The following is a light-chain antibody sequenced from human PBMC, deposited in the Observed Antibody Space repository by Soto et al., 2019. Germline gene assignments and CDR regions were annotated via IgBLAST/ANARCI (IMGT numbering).Light chain of an antibody. J-gene: IGKJ1*01. CDR1: QSISSW. CDR3: HQCNSYPPT. Sequence: DIQMTQSPSTLSASVGDRVTITCRASQSISSWLAWYQQKPGKAPKVLIYKASNLQSGGPSRFSGSGSGTDFTLTLSSLQPDDFATYYCHQCNSYPPTFGQGTTVDIK. V-gene: IGKV1-5*03. CDR2: KAS.